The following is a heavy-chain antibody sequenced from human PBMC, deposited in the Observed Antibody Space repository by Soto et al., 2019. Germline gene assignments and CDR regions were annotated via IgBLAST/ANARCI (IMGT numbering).Heavy chain of an antibody. J-gene: IGHJ6*02. CDR3: ARDHNRDGGRYSVMEV. CDR1: GYTFTGYF. Sequence: ASVKVSCKASGYTFTGYFMHWVRHAPGQGLEWMGWINPNSGGTNYAQKFQGWVTMTRDTSISTAYMELSRLRSDDTAVDYCARDHNRDGGRYSVMEVWGQGTTVPVS. V-gene: IGHV1-2*04. D-gene: IGHD1-1*01. CDR2: INPNSGGT.